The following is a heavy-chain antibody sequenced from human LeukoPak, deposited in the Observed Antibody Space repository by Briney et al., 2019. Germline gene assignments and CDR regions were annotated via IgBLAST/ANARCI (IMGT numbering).Heavy chain of an antibody. CDR3: ARGREDYYDSSGYYIGAFDI. Sequence: SETLSLTCTVSGGSISSYYWSWIRQPPGKGLEWIGYIYYSGSTNYNRSLKSRVTISVDTSKNQFSLKLSSVTAADTAVYYCARGREDYYDSSGYYIGAFDIWGQGTMVTVSS. CDR2: IYYSGST. J-gene: IGHJ3*02. V-gene: IGHV4-59*01. CDR1: GGSISSYY. D-gene: IGHD3-22*01.